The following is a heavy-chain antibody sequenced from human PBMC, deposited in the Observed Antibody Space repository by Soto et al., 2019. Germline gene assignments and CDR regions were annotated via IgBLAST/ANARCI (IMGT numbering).Heavy chain of an antibody. CDR2: INPNSGGT. J-gene: IGHJ4*02. D-gene: IGHD2-15*01. V-gene: IGHV1-2*02. CDR3: ARARFLIGGFRSNLYFFDY. CDR1: GYTFTGYY. Sequence: ASVKVSCKASGYTFTGYYMHWVRQAPGQGLEWMGWINPNSGGTNYAQKFQGRVTMTRDTSISTAYMELSRLRSDDTAVYYCARARFLIGGFRSNLYFFDYWGQGTLVTVS.